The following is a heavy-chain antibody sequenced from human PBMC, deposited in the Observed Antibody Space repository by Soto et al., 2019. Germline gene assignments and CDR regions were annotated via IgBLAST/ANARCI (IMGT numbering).Heavy chain of an antibody. J-gene: IGHJ6*03. CDR1: GGSISPYY. D-gene: IGHD6-13*01. V-gene: IGHV4-59*01. CDR3: ARKGAAASYAHYYMDV. Sequence: QVQLLESGPGLVKPSETLSLTCTVSGGSISPYYWSWIRQPPGKGLEWIGYVYYSGNTNYNPSLESRVTISVDTSRNRFSLNLTSATAADTAVYYCARKGAAASYAHYYMDVWGRGTAVTVSS. CDR2: VYYSGNT.